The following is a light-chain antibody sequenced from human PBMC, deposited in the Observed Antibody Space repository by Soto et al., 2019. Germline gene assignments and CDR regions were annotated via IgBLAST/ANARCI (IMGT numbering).Light chain of an antibody. V-gene: IGKV1-39*01. CDR1: QTISSY. CDR3: QQSFSTPRT. Sequence: DIQMTQSPSSLSASVGDRVTITCRASQTISSYLIWYQQKPGKAPKLLIYAATSLKSGLPSRFNSSGSAKDFTLTISSLQPEDYATYFCQQSFSTPRTFGQGTKLEIK. J-gene: IGKJ1*01. CDR2: AAT.